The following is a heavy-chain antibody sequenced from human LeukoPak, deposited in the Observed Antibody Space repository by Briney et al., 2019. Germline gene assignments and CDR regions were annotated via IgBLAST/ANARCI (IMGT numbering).Heavy chain of an antibody. CDR2: IYHSGST. CDR3: ARISSSWYSNFDY. Sequence: SETLSLTCTVSGYSISSGYYWGWIRQPPGKGLEWIGSIYHSGSTYYNPSLKSRVTISVDTSKNQFSLKLSSVTAADTAVYYCARISSSWYSNFDYWGQGTLVTVSS. CDR1: GYSISSGYY. J-gene: IGHJ4*02. D-gene: IGHD6-13*01. V-gene: IGHV4-38-2*02.